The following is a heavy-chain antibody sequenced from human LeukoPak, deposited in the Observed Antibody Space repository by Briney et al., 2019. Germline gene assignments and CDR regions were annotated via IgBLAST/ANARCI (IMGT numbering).Heavy chain of an antibody. CDR3: ARGMREYDY. J-gene: IGHJ4*02. D-gene: IGHD3-10*01. Sequence: PGASLRLSCTVSGFTVSSNSMSWVRQAPGKGLEWVSFIYSDNTHYSDSVKGRFTISRDDSKNTLHLQMNSLRAEDTAVYYCARGMREYDYWGQGTLVTVSS. V-gene: IGHV3-53*01. CDR1: GFTVSSNS. CDR2: IYSDNT.